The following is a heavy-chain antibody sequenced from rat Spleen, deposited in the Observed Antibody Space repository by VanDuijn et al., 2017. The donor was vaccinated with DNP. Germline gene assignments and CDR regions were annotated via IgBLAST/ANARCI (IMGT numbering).Heavy chain of an antibody. CDR3: AIYYYSGENWFGY. CDR2: ILFDGSRT. D-gene: IGHD1-1*01. J-gene: IGHJ3*01. Sequence: EVQLVESGGGLVQPGGSLKLSCAASGFNFSDYNMAWVRQTPKKGLEWVTAILFDGSRTYYRDSVKGRFTISRDNAKRTQYLQMDSLRSEDTATFYCAIYYYSGENWFGYWGQGTLVTVSS. CDR1: GFNFSDYN. V-gene: IGHV5S10*01.